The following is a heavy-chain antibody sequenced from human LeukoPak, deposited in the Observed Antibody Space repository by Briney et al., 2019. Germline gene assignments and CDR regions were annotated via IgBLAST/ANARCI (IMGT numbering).Heavy chain of an antibody. CDR1: GFTLSNYN. CDR3: ARDAVTGYSSGWYKPFPFDY. J-gene: IGHJ4*02. D-gene: IGHD6-19*01. V-gene: IGHV3-21*01. Sequence: GGSLRLSCAASGFTLSNYNMNWVRQTPGKGLERVSSISSSSSYLFFADSVKGRFTISRDNTKNSLYLQMNSLRVDDTAVYYCARDAVTGYSSGWYKPFPFDYWGQGSLVTVSS. CDR2: ISSSSSYL.